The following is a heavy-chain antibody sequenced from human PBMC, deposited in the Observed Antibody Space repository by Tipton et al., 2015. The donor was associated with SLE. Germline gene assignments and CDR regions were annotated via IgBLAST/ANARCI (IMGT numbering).Heavy chain of an antibody. Sequence: GSLRLSCTASGFIFDNYGMHWVRQPPGKGLEWVAFIRYDGSTTYYADSVKGRLRISRDNSKDTLYLEMTTLGAEDTAVYYCARHGEQFLELLSPDYVMDVWGQGTTVTVSS. J-gene: IGHJ6*02. CDR1: GFIFDNYG. V-gene: IGHV3-30*02. D-gene: IGHD3-3*01. CDR2: IRYDGSTT. CDR3: ARHGEQFLELLSPDYVMDV.